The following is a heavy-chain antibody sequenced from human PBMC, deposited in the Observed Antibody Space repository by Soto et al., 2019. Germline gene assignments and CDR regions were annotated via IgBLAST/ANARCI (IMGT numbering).Heavy chain of an antibody. D-gene: IGHD4-4*01. V-gene: IGHV3-30-3*01. J-gene: IGHJ6*02. CDR2: ISYDGSNK. Sequence: AGGSLRLSCAASGFTFSSYAMHWVRQAPGKGLEWVAVISYDGSNKYYADSVKGRFTISRDNSKNTLYLQMNSLRAEDTAVYYCASSPTVTNYYYYGMDVWGQGTTVTVSS. CDR1: GFTFSSYA. CDR3: ASSPTVTNYYYYGMDV.